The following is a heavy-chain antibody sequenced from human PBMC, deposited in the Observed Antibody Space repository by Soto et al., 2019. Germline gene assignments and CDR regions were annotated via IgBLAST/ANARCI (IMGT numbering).Heavy chain of an antibody. D-gene: IGHD6-13*01. CDR2: ISYAGSNN. CDR3: AGRRSWEQLEDAFDI. V-gene: IGHV3-30-3*01. CDR1: GFTFSRYA. Sequence: QVQLVESGGGVVQPGRSLRLSCAASGFTFSRYAMHWVRQAPGKGLEWVAVISYAGSNNYYADSVKGRFTISRDNSKNTLYLQMNCPRAEDTAVYYGAGRRSWEQLEDAFDIWVQGPMVTVSS. J-gene: IGHJ3*02.